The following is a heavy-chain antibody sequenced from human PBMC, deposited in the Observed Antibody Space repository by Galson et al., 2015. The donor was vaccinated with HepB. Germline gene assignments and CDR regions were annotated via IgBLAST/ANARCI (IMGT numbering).Heavy chain of an antibody. J-gene: IGHJ4*02. CDR3: ARVGPRGDSSGTTGLQLDY. V-gene: IGHV1-69*02. CDR1: GGTFSSYT. D-gene: IGHD3-22*01. CDR2: IIPILGIA. Sequence: SVKVSCKASGGTFSSYTISWVRQAPGQGLEWMGRIIPILGIANYAQKFQGRVTITADKSTSTAYMELSSLRSEDTAVYYCARVGPRGDSSGTTGLQLDYWGQGTLVTVSS.